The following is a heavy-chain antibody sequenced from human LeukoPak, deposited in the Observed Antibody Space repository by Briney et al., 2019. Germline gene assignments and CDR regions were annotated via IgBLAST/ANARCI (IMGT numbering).Heavy chain of an antibody. J-gene: IGHJ3*02. CDR1: GGSISNYY. D-gene: IGHD3-10*01. CDR2: FYNSGST. CDR3: ARGPSPGGVGSGSPHAFDI. V-gene: IGHV4-4*07. Sequence: SETLSLTCTVSGGSISNYYWSWIRQPAGKGLEWIGRFYNSGSTNYNPSLKSRVTMSVDTSKNQFSLKLSSVTAADTAVYYCARGPSPGGVGSGSPHAFDIWGQGTMVTVSS.